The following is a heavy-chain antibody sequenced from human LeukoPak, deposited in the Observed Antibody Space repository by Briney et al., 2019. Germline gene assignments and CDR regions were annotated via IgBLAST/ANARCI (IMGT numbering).Heavy chain of an antibody. Sequence: SETLSLTCTVSGGSTSGYYWSWIRQPPGKGLEWITYVYYSGEKTNYNPSLKSRVTVPVDSSKNQFSLKLSSVTAADTAVYYCARWSYSNYGGDNWFDPWGQGTLVTVSS. J-gene: IGHJ5*02. D-gene: IGHD4-11*01. CDR1: GGSTSGYY. CDR2: VYYSGEKT. CDR3: ARWSYSNYGGDNWFDP. V-gene: IGHV4-59*01.